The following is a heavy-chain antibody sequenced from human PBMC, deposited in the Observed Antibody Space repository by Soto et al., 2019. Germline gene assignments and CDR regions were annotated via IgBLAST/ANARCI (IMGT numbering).Heavy chain of an antibody. V-gene: IGHV1-69*12. J-gene: IGHJ6*02. CDR3: ARGIAVAGHYSYYGMDG. CDR2: IIPIFGTA. CDR1: GGTFSSYA. D-gene: IGHD6-19*01. Sequence: QVQLVQSGAEVKKPGSSVKVSCKASGGTFSSYAISWVRQAPGQGLEWMGGIIPIFGTANYAQKFQGRVTITAXXAXSXXYMELSSLRSEDTAVYYCARGIAVAGHYSYYGMDGWGQGTTVTVSS.